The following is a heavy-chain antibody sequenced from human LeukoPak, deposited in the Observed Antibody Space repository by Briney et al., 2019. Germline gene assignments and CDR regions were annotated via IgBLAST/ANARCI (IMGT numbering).Heavy chain of an antibody. V-gene: IGHV3-23*01. CDR3: ARGGGMGHYYYYMDV. Sequence: GGSLRLSCAASGFTFSNYAMSWVRQAPGKGLEWVSAISGSGGSTYYADSVKGRFTISQDNSKNTLYLHMNSLRAEDTAVYYCARGGGMGHYYYYMDVWGKGTTATISS. CDR1: GFTFSNYA. CDR2: ISGSGGST. D-gene: IGHD5-24*01. J-gene: IGHJ6*03.